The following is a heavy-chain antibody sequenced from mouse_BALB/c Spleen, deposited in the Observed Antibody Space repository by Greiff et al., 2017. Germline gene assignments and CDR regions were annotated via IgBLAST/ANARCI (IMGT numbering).Heavy chain of an antibody. CDR1: GFTFTDYY. D-gene: IGHD1-1*01. CDR3: ARGYYGGYFDV. Sequence: EVQLMESGGGLVKPGGSLKLSCAASGFTFTDYYMHWVRQTPEKRLEWVATISDGGSYTYYPDSVKGRFTISRDNAKNNLYLQMSSLKSEDTAMYYCARGYYGGYFDVWGAGTTVTVSS. CDR2: ISDGGSYT. J-gene: IGHJ1*01. V-gene: IGHV5-4*02.